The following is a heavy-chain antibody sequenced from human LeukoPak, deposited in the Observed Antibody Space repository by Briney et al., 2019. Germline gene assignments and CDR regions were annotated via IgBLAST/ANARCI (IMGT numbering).Heavy chain of an antibody. Sequence: SQTLSLTCTVSGVSISSGSYYWSWIRQPAGKGLEWIGRVGRSYYSPSVKSRVTISVDTSKNQFSLKLTSVTAADTAVYYCARGPSDYDISGSYDLWGQGILVTVSS. V-gene: IGHV4-61*02. J-gene: IGHJ4*02. CDR2: VGRS. D-gene: IGHD3-22*01. CDR3: ARGPSDYDISGSYDL. CDR1: GVSISSGSYY.